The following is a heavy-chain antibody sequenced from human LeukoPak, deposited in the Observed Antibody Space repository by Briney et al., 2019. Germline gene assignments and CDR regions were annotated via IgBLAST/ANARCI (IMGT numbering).Heavy chain of an antibody. CDR3: ARETSMVRGVNWFDP. CDR2: INHSGST. V-gene: IGHV4-34*01. Sequence: SETLSLTCAVYGGSFSVYYWRWIRQPPGKGLEWIGEINHSGSTNYNPSLKSRVTISVDTSKNQFSLKLSSVTAADTAVYYCARETSMVRGVNWFDPWGQGTLITVSS. J-gene: IGHJ5*02. D-gene: IGHD3-10*01. CDR1: GGSFSVYY.